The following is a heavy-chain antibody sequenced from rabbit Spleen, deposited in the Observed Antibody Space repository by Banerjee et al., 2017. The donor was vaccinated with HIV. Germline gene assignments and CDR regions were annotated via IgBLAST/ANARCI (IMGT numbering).Heavy chain of an antibody. CDR1: GFHFNNYG. CDR2: IDPLFGGT. V-gene: IGHV1S47*01. Sequence: QEQLVESGGGLVQPGGSLKLSCKASGFHFNNYGVSWVRQAPGKGLEWIGYIDPLFGGTYYAYWVNGRFTISSHNAQNTLYLQLNSLTAADTATYFCARFYAGYGDFGYAAMWGQGTLVTVS. CDR3: ARFYAGYGDFGYAAM. J-gene: IGHJ3*01. D-gene: IGHD7-1*01.